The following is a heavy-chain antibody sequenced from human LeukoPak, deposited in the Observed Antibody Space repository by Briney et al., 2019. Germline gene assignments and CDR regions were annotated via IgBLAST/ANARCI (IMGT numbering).Heavy chain of an antibody. Sequence: ASVKVSCKASGYTFTGYYMHWVRQAPGQGLEWMGWINPNSGGINYAQKFQGWVTMTRDTSISTAYMELSRLRSDDTAVYYCARSIAAAGRFFDYWGQGTLVTVSS. CDR2: INPNSGGI. J-gene: IGHJ4*02. CDR3: ARSIAAAGRFFDY. V-gene: IGHV1-2*04. CDR1: GYTFTGYY. D-gene: IGHD6-13*01.